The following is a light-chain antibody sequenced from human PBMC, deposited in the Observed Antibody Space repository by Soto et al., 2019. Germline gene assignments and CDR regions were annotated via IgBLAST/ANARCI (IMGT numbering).Light chain of an antibody. CDR1: QSISTY. J-gene: IGKJ2*01. V-gene: IGKV1-39*01. CDR2: AAS. CDR3: QQSHGIPYS. Sequence: DIQMTQSPFSLSASVGDRVTITCRTSQSISTYVNWYQQKAAKPPKLLIYAASRLQSEVPSRFVGGGSATEFTLTITSLQPEDFATYYCQQSHGIPYSFGQGTKLEIK.